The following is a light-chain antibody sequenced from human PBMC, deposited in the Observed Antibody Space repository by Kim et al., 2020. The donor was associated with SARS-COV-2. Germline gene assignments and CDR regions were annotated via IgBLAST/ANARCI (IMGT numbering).Light chain of an antibody. J-gene: IGLJ2*01. Sequence: VSPGQTASITCSGDKLGDKYTSWYQQKPGQAPVLVMYKDNKRHSGIPERFSGANSGNTATLTISGTQAMDEADYYCQAWDGSAVVFGGGTQLTVL. CDR2: KDN. CDR1: KLGDKY. V-gene: IGLV3-1*01. CDR3: QAWDGSAVV.